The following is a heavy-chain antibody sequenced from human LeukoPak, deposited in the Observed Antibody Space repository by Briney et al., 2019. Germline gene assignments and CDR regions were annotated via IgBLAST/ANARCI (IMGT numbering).Heavy chain of an antibody. CDR1: GFTFSSYE. V-gene: IGHV3-48*03. Sequence: GGSLRLSCAASGFTFSSYEMNWVRQAPGKGLEWVSKISSSGSAIYYADSVKGRFTISRDNAKNSLYLQMNSLRAEDTAVYYCARPRRITMVRGVRPGYMGVWGKGTTVTVSS. D-gene: IGHD3-10*01. CDR2: ISSSGSAI. CDR3: ARPRRITMVRGVRPGYMGV. J-gene: IGHJ6*03.